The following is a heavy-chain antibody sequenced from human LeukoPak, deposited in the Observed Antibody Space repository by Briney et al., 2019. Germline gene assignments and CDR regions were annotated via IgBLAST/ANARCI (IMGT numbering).Heavy chain of an antibody. CDR1: GYSFSYFG. D-gene: IGHD6-25*01. Sequence: SVKFSCKASGYSFSYFGINWVRQAPGQGLEWIGWINCYNGNTNYAQKSEGRLTLTTDIATSTVYMELRNLRYDDRAVYYCARSLDAAAGLANFDYWGQGTRVTVSS. V-gene: IGHV1-18*01. CDR2: INCYNGNT. J-gene: IGHJ4*02. CDR3: ARSLDAAAGLANFDY.